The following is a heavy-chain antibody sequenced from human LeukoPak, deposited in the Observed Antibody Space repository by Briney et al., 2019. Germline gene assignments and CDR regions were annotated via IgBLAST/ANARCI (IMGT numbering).Heavy chain of an antibody. CDR2: IYSSGSA. CDR3: ARGGTGSTGFDY. Sequence: SETLSLTCTVSGGSISSYYWTWIRQPAGKGLEWIGRIYSSGSANYTPSLKSRVTMSVDSSKSQFSLKLSSVTAADTAVYYCARGGTGSTGFDYWGQGTLVTVSS. V-gene: IGHV4-4*07. D-gene: IGHD1-7*01. J-gene: IGHJ4*02. CDR1: GGSISSYY.